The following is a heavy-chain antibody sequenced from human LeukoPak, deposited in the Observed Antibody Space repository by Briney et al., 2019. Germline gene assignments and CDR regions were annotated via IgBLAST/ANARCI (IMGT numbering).Heavy chain of an antibody. V-gene: IGHV3-7*01. J-gene: IGHJ4*02. CDR1: GFAFSHYW. CDR3: ARVGSTSWYLDY. D-gene: IGHD2-2*01. CDR2: IRQDGSDN. Sequence: TGGSLRLSCAASGFAFSHYWMSWLRQAPGKGLEWLANIRQDGSDNYYADSVKGRFTFSRDNARNSMYLQMNSLRADDTAVYYCARVGSTSWYLDYWGQGTLVTVSS.